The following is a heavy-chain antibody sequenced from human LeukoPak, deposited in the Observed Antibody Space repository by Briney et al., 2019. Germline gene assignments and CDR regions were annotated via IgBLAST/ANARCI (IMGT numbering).Heavy chain of an antibody. CDR2: ISWSSGSI. J-gene: IGHJ4*02. CDR1: GFTFDDYA. V-gene: IGHV3-9*01. D-gene: IGHD6-13*01. CDR3: AKDKGSSWYVGFDY. Sequence: PGRSLRLSCAASGFTFDDYAMHWVRQAPGKGLEWVSGISWSSGSIGYADSVKGRFTISRDNAKNSLYLQMNSLRAEDTALYYCAKDKGSSWYVGFDYWGQGTLVTVSS.